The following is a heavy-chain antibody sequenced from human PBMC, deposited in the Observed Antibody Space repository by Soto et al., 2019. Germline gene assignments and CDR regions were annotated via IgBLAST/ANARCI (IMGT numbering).Heavy chain of an antibody. CDR2: ISYDGSNK. CDR3: ARADYYDSTLT. Sequence: QVQLVESGGAWVKPGRSLGPSCAASGFTLGSYAMHWVRRAPGKGLEWVAVISYDGSNKYYADSVKGRFTISRDNSKNTLYLQMNSLRAEDTAVYYCARADYYDSTLTWGQGTMVTVSS. D-gene: IGHD3-22*01. CDR1: GFTLGSYA. J-gene: IGHJ3*01. V-gene: IGHV3-30-3*01.